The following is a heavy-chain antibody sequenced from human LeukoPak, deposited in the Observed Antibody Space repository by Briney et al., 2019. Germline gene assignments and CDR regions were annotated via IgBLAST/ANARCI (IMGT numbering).Heavy chain of an antibody. Sequence: PGGSLRLSCAASGFTFRNYAMSWVRQAPGKGLEWVGQIKSNSDGGTTDYAAPVKGRFSISRDDSKNTVYLQMNSLRTEDTAVYYCTTLYGSGAYYWGQGTLVAVAS. CDR3: TTLYGSGAYY. V-gene: IGHV3-15*01. J-gene: IGHJ4*02. D-gene: IGHD3-10*01. CDR2: IKSNSDGGTT. CDR1: GFTFRNYA.